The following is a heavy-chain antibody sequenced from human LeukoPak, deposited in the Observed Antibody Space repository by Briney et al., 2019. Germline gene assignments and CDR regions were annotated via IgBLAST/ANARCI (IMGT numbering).Heavy chain of an antibody. J-gene: IGHJ3*02. D-gene: IGHD1-26*01. V-gene: IGHV3-30*18. CDR1: GFTFSSYG. CDR2: ISYDGSNK. Sequence: GRSLRLSCAASGFTFSSYGMHWVRQAPGKGLEWVAVISYDGSNKYYADSVKGRFTISRDNSKNTLYLQMNSLRAEDTALYYCAKDKTASYWDAFDIWGQGTMVTVSS. CDR3: AKDKTASYWDAFDI.